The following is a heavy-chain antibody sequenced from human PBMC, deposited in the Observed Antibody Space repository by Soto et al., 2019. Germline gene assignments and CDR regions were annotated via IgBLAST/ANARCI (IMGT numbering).Heavy chain of an antibody. CDR2: INHSGST. CDR1: GGSFSGYY. V-gene: IGHV4-34*01. Sequence: SETLSLTFAVYGGSFSGYYWSWSRQPPGKGLEWIGEINHSGSTNYNPSLKSRVTISVDTSKNQFSLKLSSATAADTAVYYCARVGIEVTGYYISHPYYYYYMDVWGKGTTDT. CDR3: ARVGIEVTGYYISHPYYYYYMDV. D-gene: IGHD3-9*01. J-gene: IGHJ6*03.